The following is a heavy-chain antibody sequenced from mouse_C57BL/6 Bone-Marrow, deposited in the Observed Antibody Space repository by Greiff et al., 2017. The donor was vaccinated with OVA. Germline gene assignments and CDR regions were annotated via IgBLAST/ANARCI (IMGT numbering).Heavy chain of an antibody. V-gene: IGHV1-81*01. D-gene: IGHD6-2*01. CDR3: ARDSYLSLDY. CDR2: IYPRSGNT. J-gene: IGHJ2*01. CDR1: GYTFTSYG. Sequence: VNLVESGAELARPGASVKLSCKASGYTFTSYGISWVKQRTGQGLEWIGEIYPRSGNTYYNEKFKGKATLTADKSSSTAYMELRSLTSEDSAVYFCARDSYLSLDYWGQGTTLTVSS.